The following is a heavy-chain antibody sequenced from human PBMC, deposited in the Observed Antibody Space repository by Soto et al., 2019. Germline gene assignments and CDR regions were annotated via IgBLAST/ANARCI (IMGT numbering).Heavy chain of an antibody. J-gene: IGHJ4*02. D-gene: IGHD2-8*01. V-gene: IGHV3-21*01. CDR2: ISSSSSYI. CDR3: ASLALTQSPYNGY. CDR1: RFTFSSDS. Sequence: GGSRILSSAGSRFTFSSDSMNWVRQAPGKGLEWVSSISSSSSYIYYADSVKGRFTISRDNAKNSLYLQMNSLRAEDTAVYYCASLALTQSPYNGYWRQGNLVTGSS.